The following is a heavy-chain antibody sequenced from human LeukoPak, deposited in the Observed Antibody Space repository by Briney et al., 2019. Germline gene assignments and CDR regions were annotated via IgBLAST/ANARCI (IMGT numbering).Heavy chain of an antibody. CDR3: ARAVRYFDWLQNSYAFDI. V-gene: IGHV4-34*01. D-gene: IGHD3-9*01. CDR1: GGSFSGYY. Sequence: SETLSLTCGVYGGSFSGYYWSWIRQSPGKGLEWIGSIYYSGSTYYNPSLKSRVTISVDKSKNQFSLKLSSVTAADTAVYYCARAVRYFDWLQNSYAFDIWGQGTMVTVSS. J-gene: IGHJ3*02. CDR2: IYYSGST.